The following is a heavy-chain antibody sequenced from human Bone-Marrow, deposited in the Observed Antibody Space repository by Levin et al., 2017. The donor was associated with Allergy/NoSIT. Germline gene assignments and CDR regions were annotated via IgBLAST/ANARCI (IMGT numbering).Heavy chain of an antibody. J-gene: IGHJ6*03. CDR2: ITESGDI. CDR3: AGGVDYGGTWYGQKRHSHYSMDV. CDR1: GVSFSAYH. V-gene: IGHV4-34*01. D-gene: IGHD6-13*01. Sequence: SQTLSLTCAVSGVSFSAYHWIWIRQPPGRGLEWIGEITESGDIKYNPSLKSRVTISVDTSKNQFSLKLTYATAADTAVYSCAGGVDYGGTWYGQKRHSHYSMDVWGKGTTVTVS.